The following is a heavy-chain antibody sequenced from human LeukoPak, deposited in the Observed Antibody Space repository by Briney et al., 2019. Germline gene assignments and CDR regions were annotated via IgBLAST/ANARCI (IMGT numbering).Heavy chain of an antibody. CDR3: ATYTHWVAGDV. CDR1: GVSFSDSW. Sequence: GGSLRLSCVASGVSFSDSWMSWARQAPGKGLEWVADIKKDGSVKEYVDSVKGRFTISRDNAKNSLYLQMDSLRAEDTAVYYCATYTHWVAGDVWGQGTTVSVSS. D-gene: IGHD7-27*01. V-gene: IGHV3-7*01. J-gene: IGHJ6*02. CDR2: IKKDGSVK.